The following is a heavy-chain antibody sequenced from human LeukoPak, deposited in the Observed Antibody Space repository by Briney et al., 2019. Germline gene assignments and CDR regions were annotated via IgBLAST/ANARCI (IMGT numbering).Heavy chain of an antibody. D-gene: IGHD3-22*01. J-gene: IGHJ3*02. CDR1: GFTFSSYG. Sequence: GGSLRLSCAASGFTFSSYGMHWVRQAPGKGLEWVAVIWYDGSNKYYADSVKGRFTISRDNSKNTLYLQMNSLRAEDTAVYYCARGTSAMIVVNDAFDIWGQGTMVTVSS. CDR3: ARGTSAMIVVNDAFDI. V-gene: IGHV3-33*01. CDR2: IWYDGSNK.